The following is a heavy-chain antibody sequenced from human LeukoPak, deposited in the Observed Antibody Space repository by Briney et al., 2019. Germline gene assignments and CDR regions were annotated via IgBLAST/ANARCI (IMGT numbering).Heavy chain of an antibody. D-gene: IGHD2-2*01. V-gene: IGHV4-59*01. J-gene: IGHJ2*01. CDR2: IYYSGST. CDR1: GDSISSYY. CDR3: ARDPRGISPAGRWYFDL. Sequence: SETLSLTCTVSGDSISSYYWSWIRQPPGXGLEWIGYIYYSGSTTYNPSLKSRVTMSVDTSKNQFSLKLSSVTAADTAVYYCARDPRGISPAGRWYFDLWGRGTLVTVSS.